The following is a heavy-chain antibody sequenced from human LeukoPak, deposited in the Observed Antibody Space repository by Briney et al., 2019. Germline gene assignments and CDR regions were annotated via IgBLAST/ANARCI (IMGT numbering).Heavy chain of an antibody. CDR3: ARGLLGYCSSTSCYPPPYYFDY. D-gene: IGHD2-2*01. Sequence: PSETLSLTCAVYGGSFSGYYWSWIRQPPGKGLEWIGEINHSGSTNYNPSLKSRVTISVDTSKNQFSLKLSSVTAADTAVYYCARGLLGYCSSTSCYPPPYYFDYWGQGTLDTVSS. J-gene: IGHJ4*02. CDR2: INHSGST. V-gene: IGHV4-34*01. CDR1: GGSFSGYY.